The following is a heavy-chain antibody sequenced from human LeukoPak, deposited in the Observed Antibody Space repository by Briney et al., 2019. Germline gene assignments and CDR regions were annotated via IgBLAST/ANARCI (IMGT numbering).Heavy chain of an antibody. V-gene: IGHV1-69*05. Sequence: SVKVSCKASGGTFSSYAISWVRQAPGQGLEWMGGIIPIFGTANYAQKFQERVTVTRDMSTSTAYMELSSLRSEDTAVYYCAALSIVGHFFDYWGQGTLVTVSS. CDR1: GGTFSSYA. D-gene: IGHD1-26*01. J-gene: IGHJ4*02. CDR2: IIPIFGTA. CDR3: AALSIVGHFFDY.